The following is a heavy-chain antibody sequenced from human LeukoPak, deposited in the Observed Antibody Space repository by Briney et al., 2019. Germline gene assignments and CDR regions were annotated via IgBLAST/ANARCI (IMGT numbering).Heavy chain of an antibody. CDR1: GFTFSTYG. J-gene: IGHJ3*02. CDR3: ARVPYATVADAFDI. V-gene: IGHV3-33*01. D-gene: IGHD2-8*01. Sequence: GGSLRLSCAASGFTFSTYGMHWVRQAPGKELEWVAIIWYDGSNKYYADSVKGRFTISRDNSKNTPYLQMNSLRAEDTAVYYCARVPYATVADAFDIWGQGTLVTVSS. CDR2: IWYDGSNK.